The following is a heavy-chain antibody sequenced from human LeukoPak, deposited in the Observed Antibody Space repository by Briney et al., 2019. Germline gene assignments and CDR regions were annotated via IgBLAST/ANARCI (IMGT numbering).Heavy chain of an antibody. Sequence: GGSLRLFCAVSGSAVRGYYMIWVREAPGKGLQWVSIIYSGESTHYADSVKGRFTISRDHSKNTLYLQMNRLRAEYTAVYYCAREGAYGSGSYEHWGQGTLVTVAS. CDR1: GSAVRGYY. V-gene: IGHV3-53*01. CDR3: AREGAYGSGSYEH. J-gene: IGHJ4*02. D-gene: IGHD3-10*01. CDR2: IYSGEST.